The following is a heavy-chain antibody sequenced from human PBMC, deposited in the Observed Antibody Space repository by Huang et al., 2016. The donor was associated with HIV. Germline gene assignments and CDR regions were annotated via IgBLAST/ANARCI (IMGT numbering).Heavy chain of an antibody. V-gene: IGHV1-8*02. CDR1: AHTFSNNG. D-gene: IGHD5-12*01. Sequence: QVQLVQSGAEVKNPGASVKVSCKASAHTFSNNGINWERRASGEGLEWLGCMNPKSENRGSAQKFRGRVTVTTDPSITTAYMELNSLTSEDTAVYFCARGLQGYSVGYYYFDSWGQGTLITVSS. CDR3: ARGLQGYSVGYYYFDS. CDR2: MNPKSENR. J-gene: IGHJ4*02.